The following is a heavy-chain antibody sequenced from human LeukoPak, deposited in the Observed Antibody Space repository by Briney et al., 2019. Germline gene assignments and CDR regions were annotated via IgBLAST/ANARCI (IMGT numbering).Heavy chain of an antibody. J-gene: IGHJ4*02. CDR2: IHSDGSSP. V-gene: IGHV3-74*01. D-gene: IGHD6-19*01. CDR1: GFTFGNYW. CDR3: ARDEGEQWQPLDY. Sequence: GGSLRLSCGASGFTFGNYWMHWVRQAPGKGLVWVSRIHSDGSSPIYADSVKGRFTISRDNAKNTLFLQMDSLTDEDTAVYYCARDEGEQWQPLDYWGQGTLVTVSS.